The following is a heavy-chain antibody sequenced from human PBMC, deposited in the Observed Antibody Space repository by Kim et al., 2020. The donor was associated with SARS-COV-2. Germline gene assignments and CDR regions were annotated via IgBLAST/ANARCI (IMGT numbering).Heavy chain of an antibody. D-gene: IGHD3-22*01. Sequence: AAPVRGPFTISRDDAKNSLYLEMTSLRAEETAVYYCARVPSGGISAYYFDHWGQGTLVTVSS. V-gene: IGHV3-11*05. J-gene: IGHJ4*02. CDR3: ARVPSGGISAYYFDH.